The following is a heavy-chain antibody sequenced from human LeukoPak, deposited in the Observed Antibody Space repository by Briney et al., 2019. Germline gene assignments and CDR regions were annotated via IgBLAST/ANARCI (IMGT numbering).Heavy chain of an antibody. V-gene: IGHV4-34*01. Sequence: PSETLSLTCAVYGGSFSGYYWSWIRQPPGKGLEWIGEINHSGSTNYNPSLKSRVTISVDPSKNQFSLKLSSVTAADTAVYYCARGAMRFNWKERWFDPWGQGTLVTVSS. J-gene: IGHJ5*02. CDR3: ARGAMRFNWKERWFDP. D-gene: IGHD1-20*01. CDR2: INHSGST. CDR1: GGSFSGYY.